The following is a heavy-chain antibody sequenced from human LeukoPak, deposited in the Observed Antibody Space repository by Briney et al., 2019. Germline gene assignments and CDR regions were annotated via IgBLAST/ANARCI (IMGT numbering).Heavy chain of an antibody. CDR1: GGSISSGSYF. Sequence: PSETLSLTCTVSGGSISSGSYFWSWIRQPAGKGLEWIGRIYTSGSTNYNPSLTSRVTISVDTSKNQFSLKLSSVTAADTAVYYCARRHVVVMNWFDPWGQGTLVTVSS. CDR2: IYTSGST. V-gene: IGHV4-61*02. CDR3: ARRHVVVMNWFDP. J-gene: IGHJ5*02. D-gene: IGHD3-22*01.